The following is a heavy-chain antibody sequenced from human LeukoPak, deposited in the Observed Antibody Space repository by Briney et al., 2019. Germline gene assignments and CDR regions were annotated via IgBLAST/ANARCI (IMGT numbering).Heavy chain of an antibody. CDR1: GFTFSNFW. CDR2: INQDGHEK. D-gene: IGHD2-2*01. CDR3: ARGGCTSTTCSTLGLFSS. J-gene: IGHJ4*02. Sequence: GGSLRLSCAASGFTFSNFWMSWVRQAPGKGLEWVANINQDGHEKYYVDSVRGRFTISRDNAKNSLSLQMNSLRADDTAVYYGARGGCTSTTCSTLGLFSSWGEGTVLTLFS. V-gene: IGHV3-7*01.